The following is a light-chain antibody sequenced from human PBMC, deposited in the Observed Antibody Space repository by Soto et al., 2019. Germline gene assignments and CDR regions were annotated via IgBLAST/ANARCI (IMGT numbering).Light chain of an antibody. Sequence: QSVLTQPRSVSGSPGQSVTISCTGTSSDVGGYNYVSWYHQHPGKAPKVMIYDVSKRPSGVPDRFSGSKSGYTASLTISGLQAEDEADYYCCSYTGSYTWVFGGGTKLTVL. J-gene: IGLJ3*02. V-gene: IGLV2-11*01. CDR2: DVS. CDR3: CSYTGSYTWV. CDR1: SSDVGGYNY.